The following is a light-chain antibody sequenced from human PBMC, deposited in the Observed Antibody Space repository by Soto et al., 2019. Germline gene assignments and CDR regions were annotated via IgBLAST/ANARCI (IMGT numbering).Light chain of an antibody. CDR3: HQYGISPPT. V-gene: IGKV3-20*01. J-gene: IGKJ1*01. CDR2: GVS. CDR1: QSVSGSD. Sequence: EVVLTQSPGTLSLSPGERATLSCRASQSVSGSDLAWYQQKPGQAPRLLISGVSNRATGTPDRFSGSGSGTDFTLTISILEPEDFAVFYCHQYGISPPTFGPGTKVES.